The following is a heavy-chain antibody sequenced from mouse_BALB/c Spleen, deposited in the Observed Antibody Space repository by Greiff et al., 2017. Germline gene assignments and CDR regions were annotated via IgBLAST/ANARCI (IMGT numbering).Heavy chain of an antibody. CDR1: GYAFSSYW. CDR3: ARGDYRYVYAMDY. V-gene: IGHV1-80*01. J-gene: IGHJ4*01. Sequence: QVQLQQSGAELVRPGSSVKISCKASGYAFSSYWMNWVKQRPGQGLEWIGQIYPGDGDTNYNVKFKGKATLTADKSSSTAYMQLSSLTSEDSAVYFCARGDYRYVYAMDYWGQGTSVTVSS. CDR2: IYPGDGDT. D-gene: IGHD2-14*01.